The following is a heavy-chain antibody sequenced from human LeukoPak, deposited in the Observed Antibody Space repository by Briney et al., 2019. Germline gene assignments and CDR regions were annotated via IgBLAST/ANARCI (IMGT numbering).Heavy chain of an antibody. Sequence: GGSLRLSCAATGFTFSSYWMHWVRQAPGRGLVWVSRINSDGSSTSYADSVKGRFTISRDNAKNTLYLQMNSLRAEDTAVYYCARDMKAAGLNPNAFDIWGQGTMVTVSS. V-gene: IGHV3-74*01. CDR1: GFTFSSYW. D-gene: IGHD6-13*01. CDR2: INSDGSST. J-gene: IGHJ3*02. CDR3: ARDMKAAGLNPNAFDI.